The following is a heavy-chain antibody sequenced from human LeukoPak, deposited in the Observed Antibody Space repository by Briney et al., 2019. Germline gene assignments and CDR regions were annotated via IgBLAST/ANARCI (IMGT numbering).Heavy chain of an antibody. Sequence: GGSLRLSCAASGFTFRNYWMSWVRQAPGRGLEWVANIKPDGSDMNYMNSVKGRFTISRDNAKNSLFLQMNSLRADDTADYHCARLGDDYWGQGILVTVSS. CDR2: IKPDGSDM. J-gene: IGHJ4*02. CDR3: ARLGDDY. V-gene: IGHV3-7*01. CDR1: GFTFRNYW.